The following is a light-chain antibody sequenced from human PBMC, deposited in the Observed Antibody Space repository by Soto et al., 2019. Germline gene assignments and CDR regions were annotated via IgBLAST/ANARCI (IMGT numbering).Light chain of an antibody. V-gene: IGLV1-47*01. Sequence: HSVRTHPPSASGTPGHRATISCSGSSSNIGRNYVSWYQQLPGTAPKLLIYRNNQRPSGVPDRISGSKSGTSASLAISGLRSEDEADYYCAAWDDSLSEGVFGTGTKVTVL. CDR1: SSNIGRNY. CDR3: AAWDDSLSEGV. CDR2: RNN. J-gene: IGLJ1*01.